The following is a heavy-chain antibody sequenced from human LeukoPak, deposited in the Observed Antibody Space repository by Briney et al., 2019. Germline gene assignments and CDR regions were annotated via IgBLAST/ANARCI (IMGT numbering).Heavy chain of an antibody. Sequence: SETLSLTCTVSGGSISSYYWSWIRQPPGKGLEWIGYIYYSGSTNYNPSLKSRVTISVDTSKNQFSLKLSSVTAADTAVYYCARAIGSSSDYWGQGTLATVSS. J-gene: IGHJ4*02. CDR3: ARAIGSSSDY. D-gene: IGHD2-2*01. V-gene: IGHV4-59*01. CDR1: GGSISSYY. CDR2: IYYSGST.